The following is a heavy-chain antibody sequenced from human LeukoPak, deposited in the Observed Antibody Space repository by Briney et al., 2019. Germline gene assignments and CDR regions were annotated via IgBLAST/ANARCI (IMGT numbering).Heavy chain of an antibody. CDR2: IKQDGSDK. CDR3: VRDKDRYGSSDC. V-gene: IGHV3-7*01. Sequence: PGGPLRLSCGASGFPFSTYWMGWVRQAPGKGLEWVADIKQDGSDKYYVDSVKGRFTISRDNAKTSLYLQMNSLRAEDTAVYYCVRDKDRYGSSDCWGQGTLVTVSS. CDR1: GFPFSTYW. D-gene: IGHD6-6*01. J-gene: IGHJ4*02.